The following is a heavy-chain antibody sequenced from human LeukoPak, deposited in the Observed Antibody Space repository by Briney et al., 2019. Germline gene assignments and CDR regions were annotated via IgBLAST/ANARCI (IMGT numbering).Heavy chain of an antibody. D-gene: IGHD1-26*01. Sequence: GGSLRLSCAASGFTFNNYAMSWVRQAPGKGLEWVSSISSSSSYIYYADSVKGRFTISRDNAKNSLYLQMNSLRAEDTAVYYCARDSLPPGWFDPWGQGTLVTVSS. CDR3: ARDSLPPGWFDP. CDR2: ISSSSSYI. V-gene: IGHV3-21*01. CDR1: GFTFNNYA. J-gene: IGHJ5*02.